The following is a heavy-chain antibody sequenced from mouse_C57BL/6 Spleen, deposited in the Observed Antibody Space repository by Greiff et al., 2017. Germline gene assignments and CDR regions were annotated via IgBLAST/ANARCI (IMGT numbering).Heavy chain of an antibody. D-gene: IGHD1-1*02. CDR1: GFTFSSYG. CDR3: AKVGGNYFDY. J-gene: IGHJ2*01. CDR2: ISSGGSYT. Sequence: DVKLVESGGDLVKPGGSLKLSCAASGFTFSSYGMSWVRQTPDKRLEWVATISSGGSYTYYPDSVKGRFTISRDNAKNTLYLQMSSLKSEDTAMYYCAKVGGNYFDYWGQGTTLTVSS. V-gene: IGHV5-6*02.